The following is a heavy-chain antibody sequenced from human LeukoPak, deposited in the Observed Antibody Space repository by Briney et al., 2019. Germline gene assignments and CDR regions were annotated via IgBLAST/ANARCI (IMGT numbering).Heavy chain of an antibody. Sequence: GGSLRLSCAASGFTFSNYAMSWVRQAPGKGLEWVSAISDDGASTHYADSVNGRFTISRDNSKNTLYLQMSNLRAEDTAVYYCAKAAGGKTFGEIIVSTHRPNIDYRGQGTLVTVSS. CDR2: ISDDGAST. V-gene: IGHV3-23*01. D-gene: IGHD3-16*02. CDR3: AKAAGGKTFGEIIVSTHRPNIDY. CDR1: GFTFSNYA. J-gene: IGHJ4*02.